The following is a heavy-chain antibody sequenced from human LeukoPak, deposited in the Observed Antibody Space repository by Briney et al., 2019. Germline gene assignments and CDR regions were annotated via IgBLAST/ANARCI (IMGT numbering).Heavy chain of an antibody. V-gene: IGHV4-34*01. Sequence: PSETLSLTCPVYGGSSSGYYWSWIRQPQEKGLEWQREINHSGSTNYNPSLKSRVTISVDTSKNQFSLKLSSVTAADTAVYYCARVLSTIFGVVTEYNWFDPWGQGTLVSVSS. J-gene: IGHJ5*02. D-gene: IGHD3-3*01. CDR3: ARVLSTIFGVVTEYNWFDP. CDR1: GGSSSGYY. CDR2: INHSGST.